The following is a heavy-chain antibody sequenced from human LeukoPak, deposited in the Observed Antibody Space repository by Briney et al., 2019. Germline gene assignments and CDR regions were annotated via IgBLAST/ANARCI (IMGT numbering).Heavy chain of an antibody. Sequence: GGSLRLSCAASGFTFSSYWMSWVRQAPGKGLEWVSAISGSGGSTYYADSVKGRFTISRDNSKNTLYLQMNSLRAEDTAVYYCARDDIVVVPAAYTYYYYMDVWGKGTTVTVSS. V-gene: IGHV3-23*01. J-gene: IGHJ6*03. CDR1: GFTFSSYW. CDR3: ARDDIVVVPAAYTYYYYMDV. CDR2: ISGSGGST. D-gene: IGHD2-2*01.